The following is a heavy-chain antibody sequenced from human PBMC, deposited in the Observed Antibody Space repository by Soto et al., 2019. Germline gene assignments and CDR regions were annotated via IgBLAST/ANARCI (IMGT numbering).Heavy chain of an antibody. J-gene: IGHJ4*02. CDR1: GFTFSSYG. CDR3: ARDGGDYGDYVLAYY. D-gene: IGHD4-17*01. Sequence: GGSLRLSCAASGFTFSSYGMHWVRQAPGKGLEWVAVIWYDGSNKYYADSVKGRFTISRDNSKNTLYLQMNSLRAEDTAVYYCARDGGDYGDYVLAYYWGQGTLVTVSS. V-gene: IGHV3-33*01. CDR2: IWYDGSNK.